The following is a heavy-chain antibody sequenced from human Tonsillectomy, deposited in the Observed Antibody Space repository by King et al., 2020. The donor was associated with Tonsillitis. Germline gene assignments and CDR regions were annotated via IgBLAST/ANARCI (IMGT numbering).Heavy chain of an antibody. CDR2: ISWNSGSI. CDR3: AKDTLQYYYYYGMDV. D-gene: IGHD4-11*01. Sequence: EVQLVESGGGLVQPGRSLRLSCAASGFTFDDYAMHWVRQAPGKGLEWVSGISWNSGSIGYADSVKGRFTISRDNAKNSLYLQMNSLRAEDTALYYCAKDTLQYYYYYGMDVWGQGTTVTVSS. CDR1: GFTFDDYA. J-gene: IGHJ6*02. V-gene: IGHV3-9*01.